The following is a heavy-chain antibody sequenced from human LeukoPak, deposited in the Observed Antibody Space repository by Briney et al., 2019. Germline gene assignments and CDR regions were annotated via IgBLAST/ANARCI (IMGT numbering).Heavy chain of an antibody. CDR2: ISYDGSNK. V-gene: IGHV3-30*18. CDR1: GFTFSSYG. Sequence: GRSLRLSCAASGFTFSSYGMHWVRQAPGKGLEWVAVISYDGSNKYYADSVKGRFTISRDNSKNTLYLQMNSLRAEDTAVYFCANGSGYGMDVWGQGTTVTVSS. CDR3: ANGSGYGMDV. J-gene: IGHJ6*02. D-gene: IGHD6-25*01.